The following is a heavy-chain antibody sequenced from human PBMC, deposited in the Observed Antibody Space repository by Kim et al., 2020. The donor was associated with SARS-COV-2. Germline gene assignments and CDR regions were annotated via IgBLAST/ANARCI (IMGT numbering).Heavy chain of an antibody. D-gene: IGHD6-19*01. CDR2: ISGSGGST. V-gene: IGHV3-23*01. CDR3: AKDPPRIAVAGRERLDY. Sequence: GGSLRLSCAASGLTFSSYAMSWVRQAPGKGLEWVSAISGSGGSTYYADSVKGRFTISRDNSKNTLYLQMNSLRAEDTAVYYCAKDPPRIAVAGRERLDYWGQGTRDTVSS. CDR1: GLTFSSYA. J-gene: IGHJ4*02.